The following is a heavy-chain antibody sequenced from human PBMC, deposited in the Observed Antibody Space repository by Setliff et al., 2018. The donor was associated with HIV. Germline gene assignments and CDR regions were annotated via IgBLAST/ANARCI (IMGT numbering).Heavy chain of an antibody. CDR3: ARGSSGWGMDYYYYYMDV. CDR2: IRYDGSNK. Sequence: GGSLRLSCAASGFTFSNYGMYWVRQAPGKGLEWVTFIRYDGSNKYNADSVKGRFTTARDNSKNTLYLQMNSLRAEDTAVYYCARGSSGWGMDYYYYYMDVWGKGTTVTVS. V-gene: IGHV3-30*02. J-gene: IGHJ6*03. CDR1: GFTFSNYG. D-gene: IGHD6-19*01.